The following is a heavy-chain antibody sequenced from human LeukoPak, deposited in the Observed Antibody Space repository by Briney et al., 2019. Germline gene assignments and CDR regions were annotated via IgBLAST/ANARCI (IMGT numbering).Heavy chain of an antibody. D-gene: IGHD6-19*01. Sequence: GASVKVSCKASGYTFTSYGISWVRQAPGQGLEWMGWISAYNGNTNYAQKLQGRVTMTTDTSTSTAYMELRSLRSDDTAVYYCARVIESSGWYWVNWFDPWGQGTLVTVSS. CDR3: ARVIESSGWYWVNWFDP. CDR1: GYTFTSYG. CDR2: ISAYNGNT. V-gene: IGHV1-18*01. J-gene: IGHJ5*02.